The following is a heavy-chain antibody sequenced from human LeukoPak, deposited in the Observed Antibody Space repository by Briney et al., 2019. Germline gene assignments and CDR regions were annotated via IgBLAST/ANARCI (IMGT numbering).Heavy chain of an antibody. CDR2: ITTSSSYI. CDR1: GFTFSTYY. J-gene: IGHJ4*02. V-gene: IGHV3-21*01. CDR3: ARDLGGYSYGSHFDY. D-gene: IGHD5-18*01. Sequence: GGSLRLSCAASGFTFSTYYMNWVRQAPGKGLEWVSSITTSSSYIYYADSVKGRFTISRDNAKNSLYLQMNSLRAEDTAVYYCARDLGGYSYGSHFDYWGQGTLVTASS.